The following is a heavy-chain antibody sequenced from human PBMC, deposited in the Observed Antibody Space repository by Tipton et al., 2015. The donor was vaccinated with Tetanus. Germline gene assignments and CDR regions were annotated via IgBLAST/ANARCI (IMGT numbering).Heavy chain of an antibody. Sequence: QLVQSGAEVKKPGSSVKVSCKASGGAFSSYAISWVRQAPGQGLEWMGGIIPIFGTADYAQKFQGRVTITADESTSTAYMELSSLRSEDTAVYYCARVPYYYERGPFDYWGQGTLVTVSS. D-gene: IGHD3-10*02. J-gene: IGHJ4*02. V-gene: IGHV1-69*01. CDR1: GGAFSSYA. CDR3: ARVPYYYERGPFDY. CDR2: IIPIFGTA.